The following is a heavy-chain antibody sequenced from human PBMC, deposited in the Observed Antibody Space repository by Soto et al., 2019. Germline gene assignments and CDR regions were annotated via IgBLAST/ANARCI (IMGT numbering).Heavy chain of an antibody. CDR3: ERDTKLFSPSSGYYNDYFDY. J-gene: IGHJ4*02. D-gene: IGHD3-22*01. CDR2: ISSSSSNI. Sequence: EVQLVESGGGLVQPGGSLRLSCAASGFTFSSYSMNWVRQAPGKGLEWVSYISSSSSNIYYADSVKGRFTISRDNAKNSLYMQMNSLRDEDTTVYYCERDTKLFSPSSGYYNDYFDYWGKGTMVNVTS. V-gene: IGHV3-48*02. CDR1: GFTFSSYS.